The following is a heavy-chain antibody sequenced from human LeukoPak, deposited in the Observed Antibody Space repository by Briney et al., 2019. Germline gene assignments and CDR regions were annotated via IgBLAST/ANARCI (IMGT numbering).Heavy chain of an antibody. CDR2: ISYDGSNK. Sequence: GRSLRLSCAASGFTFSSYAMHWVRQDPGKGLEWVAVISYDGSNKYYADSVKGRFTISRDNSKNTLYLQMNSLRAEDTAVYYCARDAEDYYYGMDVWGQGSTVSVSS. CDR1: GFTFSSYA. CDR3: ARDAEDYYYGMDV. J-gene: IGHJ6*02. V-gene: IGHV3-30-3*01.